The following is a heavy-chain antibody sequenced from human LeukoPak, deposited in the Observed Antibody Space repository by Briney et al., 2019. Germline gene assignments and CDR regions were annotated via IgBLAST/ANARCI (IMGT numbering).Heavy chain of an antibody. Sequence: SETLSLTCTVSGGSISSYYWSWIRQPPGKGLEWIGYIYYSGSTNYNPSLKSRVTISVDTSKNQFSLKLSSVTAADTAVYYCARGGSSYYDILTGSFDYWGQGTLSPSPQ. D-gene: IGHD3-9*01. J-gene: IGHJ4*02. CDR1: GGSISSYY. V-gene: IGHV4-59*01. CDR3: ARGGSSYYDILTGSFDY. CDR2: IYYSGST.